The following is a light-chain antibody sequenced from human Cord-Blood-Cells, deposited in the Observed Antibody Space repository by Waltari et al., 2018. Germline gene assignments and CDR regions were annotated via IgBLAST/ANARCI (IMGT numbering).Light chain of an antibody. Sequence: QLVLTQSPSASASLGASVKLTCTLSSGHSSYAIAWHQQQPEKGPRYLMKLNSDGSHSKAAWIPYGFAGSSSGAERYLTVASLQSEDEADYYCQTWGTGIWVFGGGTKLTVL. CDR3: QTWGTGIWV. CDR1: SGHSSYA. V-gene: IGLV4-69*01. CDR2: LNSDGSH. J-gene: IGLJ3*02.